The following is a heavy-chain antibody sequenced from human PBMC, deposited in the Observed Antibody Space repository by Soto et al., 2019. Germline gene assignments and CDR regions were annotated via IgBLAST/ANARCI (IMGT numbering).Heavy chain of an antibody. D-gene: IGHD1-1*01. CDR3: ARERGGDLNWYHGLDV. J-gene: IGHJ6*02. Sequence: EVRLVESGGGLVQPGESLRLSCAASGFTFSSYTMSWVRQAPGKGLEWISYISTSTLTIYYADSVEGRFTISRDNAKNSLYLQMNSLRAEDTAVYYCARERGGDLNWYHGLDVWGQGTTVNVSS. V-gene: IGHV3-48*01. CDR1: GFTFSSYT. CDR2: ISTSTLTI.